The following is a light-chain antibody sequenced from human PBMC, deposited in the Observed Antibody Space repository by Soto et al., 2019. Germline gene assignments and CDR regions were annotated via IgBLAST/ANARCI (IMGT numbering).Light chain of an antibody. CDR1: QGVSRK. Sequence: DIVMTQSPATLSVAPGERVTFSCRASQGVSRKLAWYQHKPGQAPRLLISGASTGATGIPARFSGSGSGTDFTLTISRLEPEDSAVYYCQQRSNWPTFGGGTKVDIK. CDR3: QQRSNWPT. V-gene: IGKV3-11*01. J-gene: IGKJ4*01. CDR2: GAS.